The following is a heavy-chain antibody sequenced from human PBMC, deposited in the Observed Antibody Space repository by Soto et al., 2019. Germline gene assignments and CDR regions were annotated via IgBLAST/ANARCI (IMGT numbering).Heavy chain of an antibody. CDR2: ISAYNGNT. CDR1: GYTFTGYG. Sequence: ASVKVSCKASGYTFTGYGISWVRQAPGQGLEWMGWISAYNGNTNYAQKLQGRVTMTTDTSTSTAYMELRSLRSDDTAVYYCALTLLLWFGESPKDAFDIWGQGTMVTVSS. CDR3: ALTLLLWFGESPKDAFDI. D-gene: IGHD3-10*01. J-gene: IGHJ3*02. V-gene: IGHV1-18*01.